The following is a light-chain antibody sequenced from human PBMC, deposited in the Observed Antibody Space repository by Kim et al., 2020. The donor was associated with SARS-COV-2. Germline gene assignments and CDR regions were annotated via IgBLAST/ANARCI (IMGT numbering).Light chain of an antibody. CDR3: QAWDSSTYV. CDR2: QDN. J-gene: IGLJ1*01. V-gene: IGLV3-1*01. CDR1: KLGDKY. Sequence: SYELTHPPSVSVFPGQTASITCSGDKLGDKYASWYQQKSGQSPVLVIYQDNKRPSGIPERFSGSNSGNTATLTISGTQAMDEADYYCQAWDSSTYVFRPG.